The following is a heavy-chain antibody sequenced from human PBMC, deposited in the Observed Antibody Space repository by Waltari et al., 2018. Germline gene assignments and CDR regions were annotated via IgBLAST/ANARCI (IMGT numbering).Heavy chain of an antibody. CDR2: ISYSGST. Sequence: QLQLQESGPGLVKPSETLSLTCTVSGGSISSSSYSWGWIRQPPGKGLEWIGSISYSGSTYYNPSLKSRVTISVDTSKNQFSLKLSSVTAADTAVYYCASGGYCSGGSCYPHLTGWGQGTLVTVSS. V-gene: IGHV4-39*01. D-gene: IGHD2-15*01. CDR1: GGSISSSSYS. CDR3: ASGGYCSGGSCYPHLTG. J-gene: IGHJ4*02.